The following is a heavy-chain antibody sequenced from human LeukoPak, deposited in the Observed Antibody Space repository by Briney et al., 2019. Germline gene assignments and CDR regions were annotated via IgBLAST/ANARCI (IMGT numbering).Heavy chain of an antibody. Sequence: GGSLRLSCAASGFTFSSFAMTWVRQAPGKGLEWVSAISGSGGSTYYADSVKGRFTISRDNSKNTLYLQMNSLRAEDTAVYYCAKLPYCSSTSCYSFDYWGQGTLVTVSS. J-gene: IGHJ4*02. V-gene: IGHV3-23*01. CDR1: GFTFSSFA. D-gene: IGHD2-2*02. CDR2: ISGSGGST. CDR3: AKLPYCSSTSCYSFDY.